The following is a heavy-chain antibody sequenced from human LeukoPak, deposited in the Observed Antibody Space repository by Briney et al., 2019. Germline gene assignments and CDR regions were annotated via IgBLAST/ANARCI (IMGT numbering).Heavy chain of an antibody. CDR2: VYPGDSQT. V-gene: IGHV5-51*01. Sequence: GESLKISCQGFGYGSVLYWIGWVRQMPGKGLEWMGIVYPGDSQTRYSPSFQGQVTMSADKSTNTAYLQWSSLKASDTAMYYCARGGDCENDSGCEETWGVDPWAQGTQVTVSS. D-gene: IGHD6-25*01. CDR1: GYGSVLYW. CDR3: ARGGDCENDSGCEETWGVDP. J-gene: IGHJ5*02.